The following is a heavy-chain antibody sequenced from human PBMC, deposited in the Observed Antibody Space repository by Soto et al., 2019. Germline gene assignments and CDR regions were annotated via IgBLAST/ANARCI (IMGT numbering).Heavy chain of an antibody. CDR3: ARDASGYSGYDHY. Sequence: GGSLRLSCAASGFTFSSYSMNWVRQAPGKGLEWVSYISSSSTIYYADSVKGRFTISRDNAKNSLYLQMNSLRDEDTAVYYCARDASGYSGYDHYWGQGTLVTVSS. V-gene: IGHV3-48*02. J-gene: IGHJ4*02. CDR1: GFTFSSYS. CDR2: ISSSSTI. D-gene: IGHD5-12*01.